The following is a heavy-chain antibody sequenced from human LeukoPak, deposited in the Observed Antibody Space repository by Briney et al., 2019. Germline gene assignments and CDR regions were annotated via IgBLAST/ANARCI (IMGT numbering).Heavy chain of an antibody. CDR1: GGSISSYY. CDR2: IYYSGST. CDR3: AREGGAVAGIDY. J-gene: IGHJ4*02. D-gene: IGHD6-19*01. Sequence: SETLPLTCTVSGGSISSYYWSWIRQPPGKGLEWIGYIYYSGSTNYNPSLKSRVTISVDTSKNQFSLKLSSVTAADTAVYYCAREGGAVAGIDYWGQGTLVTVSS. V-gene: IGHV4-59*01.